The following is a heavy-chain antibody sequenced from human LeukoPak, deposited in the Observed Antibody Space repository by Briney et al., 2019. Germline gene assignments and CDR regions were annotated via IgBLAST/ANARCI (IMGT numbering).Heavy chain of an antibody. CDR2: INPNSGGT. CDR1: GYTFTGYY. J-gene: IGHJ2*01. V-gene: IGHV1-2*02. D-gene: IGHD2-21*02. Sequence: ASVTVFYTASGYTFTGYYIHWVRQAPGQGLEWIGWINPNSGGTNYSQKFQVRVTITRDTSISTAYMELSWLASDDTAVYYCARDQGVVTSIFSLEYFDLWGRGPLVTVSS. CDR3: ARDQGVVTSIFSLEYFDL.